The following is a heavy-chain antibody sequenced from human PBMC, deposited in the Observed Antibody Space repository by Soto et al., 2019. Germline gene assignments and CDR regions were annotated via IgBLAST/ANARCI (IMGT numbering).Heavy chain of an antibody. CDR3: ARDPVDLFGYLDV. CDR1: EGTFASYS. D-gene: IGHD2-21*01. J-gene: IGHJ6*02. Sequence: QEELVQSGAEVKKPGSSVNVSCRTSEGTFASYSITWLRQAPGQRLEWMGEIIPLMRTVNYAQKFQDRVTITGDRSTSTVYMALSSLRSDDTALYYCARDPVDLFGYLDVWGQGTPVTVSS. V-gene: IGHV1-69*06. CDR2: IIPLMRTV.